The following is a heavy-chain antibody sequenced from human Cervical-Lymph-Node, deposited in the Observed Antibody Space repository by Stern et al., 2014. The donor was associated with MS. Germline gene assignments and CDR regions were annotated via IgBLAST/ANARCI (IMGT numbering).Heavy chain of an antibody. V-gene: IGHV7-4-1*02. CDR1: CSSFPSYA. CDR3: ARDATTVTTYVDV. D-gene: IGHD4-17*01. CDR2: ISTNTGNP. J-gene: IGHJ6*02. Sequence: VQLVESGSELKKPGASVKVSCKASCSSFPSYAINLVRQAPGPGLEWMGWISTNTGNPSYAQGFTGRFVFSLDTSVSTAYLQISSLKSEDTAVYFCARDATTVTTYVDVWGQGTTVTVSS.